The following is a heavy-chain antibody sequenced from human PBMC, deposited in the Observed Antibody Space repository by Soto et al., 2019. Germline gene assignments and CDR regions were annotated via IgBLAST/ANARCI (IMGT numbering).Heavy chain of an antibody. CDR2: INSDGSST. V-gene: IGHV3-74*01. CDR3: ARALAEDYGDYYYYYGMDV. J-gene: IGHJ6*02. D-gene: IGHD4-17*01. Sequence: GESLKISCAASGFTFSSYWMHWVRQAPGKGLVWVSRINSDGSSTSYADSVKGRFTISRDNAKNTLYLQMNSPRAEDTAVYYCARALAEDYGDYYYYYGMDVWGQGTTVTVSS. CDR1: GFTFSSYW.